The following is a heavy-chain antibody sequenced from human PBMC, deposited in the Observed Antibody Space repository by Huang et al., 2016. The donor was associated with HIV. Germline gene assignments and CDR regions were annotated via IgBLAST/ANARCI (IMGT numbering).Heavy chain of an antibody. V-gene: IGHV4-34*01. D-gene: IGHD1-1*01. Sequence: QVQLQQWGAGLLKPSETLSLTCAVYGGSFSGYYWSWIRQSPGKGLEWIGEIKHSRSTNYNPSLKSRLTIAVDTSKNQFSLKLSSVTAADTAVYYCARERMMSWLDDHDAFDIWGQGTMVTVSS. CDR2: IKHSRST. CDR3: ARERMMSWLDDHDAFDI. CDR1: GGSFSGYY. J-gene: IGHJ3*02.